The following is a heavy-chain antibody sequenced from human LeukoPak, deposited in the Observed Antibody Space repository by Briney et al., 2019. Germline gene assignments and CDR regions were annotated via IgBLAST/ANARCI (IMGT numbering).Heavy chain of an antibody. J-gene: IGHJ3*02. CDR2: IDPADSYT. CDR1: GYSFTNYW. D-gene: IGHD4-17*01. Sequence: GESLKISCQGSGYSFTNYWISWVRQMPGKGLEWMTRIDPADSYTNYNPSFKGHVTISVEKSFSTAYLQWSSLKASDTAMYYCARHRGGDYGLDAFDIWGQGTMVTVSS. V-gene: IGHV5-10-1*01. CDR3: ARHRGGDYGLDAFDI.